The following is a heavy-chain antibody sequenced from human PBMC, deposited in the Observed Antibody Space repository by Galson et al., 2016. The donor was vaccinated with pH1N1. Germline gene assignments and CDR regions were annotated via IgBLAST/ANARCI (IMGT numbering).Heavy chain of an antibody. J-gene: IGHJ4*02. V-gene: IGHV1-18*01. CDR2: MSAYNGNT. Sequence: SVKVSCKASGYTFTNYGITWVRQAPGQGLEWMAWMSAYNGNTNYAQKFQGRVTMATDTSTNTAYMGLRNLTSADTAVYYCARDVRISLWLPDFWGQGTQVTVSS. CDR1: GYTFTNYG. CDR3: ARDVRISLWLPDF. D-gene: IGHD5-18*01.